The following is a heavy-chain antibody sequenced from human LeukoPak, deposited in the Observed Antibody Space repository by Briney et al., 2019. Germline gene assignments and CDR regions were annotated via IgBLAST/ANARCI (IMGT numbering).Heavy chain of an antibody. J-gene: IGHJ4*02. CDR1: GGSFSGFY. Sequence: SETLSLTCAVYGGSFSGFYWSWIRQPPGKGLEWIGEINHSGSTNYNPSLKSRVTISVDTSKNQVSLMLSSVTAADTAVYYCARGIVNTAVAGTFGYWGQGTLVTVSS. CDR3: ARGIVNTAVAGTFGY. V-gene: IGHV4-34*01. CDR2: INHSGST. D-gene: IGHD6-19*01.